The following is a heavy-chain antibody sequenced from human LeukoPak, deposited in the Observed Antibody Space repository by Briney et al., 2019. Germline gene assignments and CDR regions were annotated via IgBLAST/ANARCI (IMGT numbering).Heavy chain of an antibody. CDR3: AKTGTDDGYSIYFDH. Sequence: GGSLRLSCAASGLTFSRYPMSWVRQAPGKGLEWVSTISGSGGGTYNADSVKGRFPISRDNSQNTLYLQMNSLRAEDTAIYYCAKTGTDDGYSIYFDHWGQGTLVTVSS. V-gene: IGHV3-23*01. D-gene: IGHD5-24*01. CDR1: GLTFSRYP. CDR2: ISGSGGGT. J-gene: IGHJ4*02.